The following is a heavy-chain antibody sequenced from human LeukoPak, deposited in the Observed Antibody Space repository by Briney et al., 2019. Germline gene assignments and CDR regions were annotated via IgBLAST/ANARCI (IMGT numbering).Heavy chain of an antibody. CDR1: GFTFSSYA. CDR3: AKDLAPSTVETPFDY. CDR2: ISGSGGST. Sequence: GGSLRLSCAASGFTFSSYAMSWVRQAPGKGLEWVSAISGSGGSTYYADSVKGRFTISRDNSKNTLYLQMKSLRAEDTAVYYCAKDLAPSTVETPFDYWGQGTLATVSS. V-gene: IGHV3-23*01. J-gene: IGHJ4*02. D-gene: IGHD4-23*01.